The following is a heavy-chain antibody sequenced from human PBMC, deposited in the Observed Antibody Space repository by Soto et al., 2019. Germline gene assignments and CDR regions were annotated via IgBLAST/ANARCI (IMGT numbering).Heavy chain of an antibody. J-gene: IGHJ4*02. V-gene: IGHV1-18*01. CDR1: GYTFTTYD. CDR2: ISTYNGNT. D-gene: IGHD3-16*01. Sequence: GASVKGSCKASGYTFTTYDISWVRQAPGQGLEWMGRISTYNGNTNYPQSLQGRLTMTTDTSTTTAYMELRSLRSDDTALYYCARNILGGPTDFWGPGTLVTVSS. CDR3: ARNILGGPTDF.